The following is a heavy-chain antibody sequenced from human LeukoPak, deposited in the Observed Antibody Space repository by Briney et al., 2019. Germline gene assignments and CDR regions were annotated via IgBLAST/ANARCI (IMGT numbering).Heavy chain of an antibody. Sequence: SETLSLNCAVYGGSFSGYYWSWIRQPPGKGLEWIGEINHSGSTNYNPSLKSRVTISVDTSKNQFSLKLSSVTAADTAVYYCARDSSGWPDYGMDVWGQGTTVTVSS. J-gene: IGHJ6*02. V-gene: IGHV4-34*01. D-gene: IGHD6-19*01. CDR1: GGSFSGYY. CDR2: INHSGST. CDR3: ARDSSGWPDYGMDV.